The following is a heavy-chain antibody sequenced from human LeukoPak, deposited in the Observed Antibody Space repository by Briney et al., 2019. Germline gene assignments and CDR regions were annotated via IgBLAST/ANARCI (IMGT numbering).Heavy chain of an antibody. J-gene: IGHJ6*02. V-gene: IGHV3-21*01. Sequence: PGGSLRLSCAASGFTFSSYSMNWVRQAPGKGLEWVSSISSSSSYIYYADSVKGRSTISRDNAKNSLYLQMNSLRAEDTAVYYCARDDIQPAVYYYYGMDVWGQGTTVTVSS. D-gene: IGHD5-18*01. CDR3: ARDDIQPAVYYYYGMDV. CDR1: GFTFSSYS. CDR2: ISSSSSYI.